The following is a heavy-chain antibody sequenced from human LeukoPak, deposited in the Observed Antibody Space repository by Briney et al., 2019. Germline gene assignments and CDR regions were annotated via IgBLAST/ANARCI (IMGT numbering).Heavy chain of an antibody. CDR1: GGSISSAY. V-gene: IGHV4-59*12. Sequence: SETLFLTCTVYGGSISSAYWSWIRQPPGKVLEMIGHFYYSRSTNYSPSLKGRVTISVDTSKNQFSLKLSSVTAADTAIYYCARPLHCSSTTCYDWFDPGGQGTLVTVSS. J-gene: IGHJ5*02. D-gene: IGHD2-2*01. CDR3: ARPLHCSSTTCYDWFDP. CDR2: FYYSRST.